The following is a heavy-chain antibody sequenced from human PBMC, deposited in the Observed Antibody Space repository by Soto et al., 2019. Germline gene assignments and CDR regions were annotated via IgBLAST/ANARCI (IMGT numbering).Heavy chain of an antibody. CDR1: GYTFTSYA. V-gene: IGHV1-3*01. Sequence: QVQLVQSGAEVKKPGASVKVSCKASGYTFTSYAMHWVRQAPGQRLEWMGWINAGNGNTKYSQKFQGRVTITRDTSASTAYMELSSLRSEDTAVYYCAREGGYCTNGVCRQVFTEFTWFDPWGQGTLVTVSS. J-gene: IGHJ5*02. CDR3: AREGGYCTNGVCRQVFTEFTWFDP. D-gene: IGHD2-8*01. CDR2: INAGNGNT.